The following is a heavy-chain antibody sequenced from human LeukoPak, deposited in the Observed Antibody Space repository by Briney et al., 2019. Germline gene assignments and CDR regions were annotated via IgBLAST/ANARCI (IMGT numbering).Heavy chain of an antibody. CDR2: ISSDGGST. J-gene: IGHJ4*02. D-gene: IGHD5-18*01. Sequence: GGSLRLSCAASGFTFSSYAMHWVRQAPGKGLEYVSAISSDGGSTYYANSVKGRFTISRDNSKNTLYLQMGSLRAEDMAVYYCARVGTAMLGGYDYWGQGTPVTVSS. V-gene: IGHV3-64*01. CDR3: ARVGTAMLGGYDY. CDR1: GFTFSSYA.